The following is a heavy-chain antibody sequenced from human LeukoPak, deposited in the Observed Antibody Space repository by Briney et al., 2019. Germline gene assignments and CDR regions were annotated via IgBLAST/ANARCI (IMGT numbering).Heavy chain of an antibody. Sequence: GGSLRLSCAASGFTFRSYWMHWVRHAPGKGMVWVSRINDDGSGTIYADSVKGRFTISRDNAKNTLYLQMNSLRAEDTAVYYCARSPFCGGDCFTGAFDIWGHGTMVTVSS. CDR1: GFTFRSYW. J-gene: IGHJ3*02. D-gene: IGHD2-21*02. V-gene: IGHV3-74*01. CDR2: INDDGSGT. CDR3: ARSPFCGGDCFTGAFDI.